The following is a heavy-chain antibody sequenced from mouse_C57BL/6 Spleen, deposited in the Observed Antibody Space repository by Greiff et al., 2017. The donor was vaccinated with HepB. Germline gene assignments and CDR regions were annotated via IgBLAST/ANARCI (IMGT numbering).Heavy chain of an antibody. CDR3: ARGVVAKEAWFAY. J-gene: IGHJ3*01. CDR2: ISSGSSTI. D-gene: IGHD1-1*01. CDR1: GFTFSDYG. Sequence: EVQGVESGGGLVKPGGSLKLSCAASGFTFSDYGMHWVRQAPEKGLEWVAYISSGSSTIYYADTVKGRFTISRDNAKNTLFLQMTSLRSEDTAMYYCARGVVAKEAWFAYWGQGTLVTVSA. V-gene: IGHV5-17*01.